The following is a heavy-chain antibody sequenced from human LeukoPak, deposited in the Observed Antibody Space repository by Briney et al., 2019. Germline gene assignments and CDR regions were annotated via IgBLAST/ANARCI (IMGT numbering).Heavy chain of an antibody. CDR3: TKDLGIRSFVVVIPPYCFDY. CDR2: ISGSGGST. J-gene: IGHJ4*02. V-gene: IGHV3-23*01. CDR1: VFIFICYA. D-gene: IGHD3-3*02. Sequence: GGSLRLSCASHVFIFICYAMGWVRQAPGKGLEWVSAISGSGGSTYYADSVKGRFTISRDNSKNTLYLQMNSLRAEDTAVYYCTKDLGIRSFVVVIPPYCFDYWGQGTLVTVSS.